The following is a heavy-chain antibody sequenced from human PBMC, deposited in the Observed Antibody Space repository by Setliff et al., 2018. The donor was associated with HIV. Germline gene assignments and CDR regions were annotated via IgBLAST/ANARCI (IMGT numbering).Heavy chain of an antibody. V-gene: IGHV4-30-2*01. CDR2: FYHSGNT. CDR3: ARDRGEKGYFDS. J-gene: IGHJ4*01. D-gene: IGHD3-10*01. Sequence: PSETLSLTCAISGASISSGDYSWSWLRQPPGRDLEWIGYFYHSGNTYYSPSLHSRVTLSVDKSKNEFYLSLASVTAADTAVYYCARDRGEKGYFDSWGHGALVTVSS. CDR1: GASISSGDYS.